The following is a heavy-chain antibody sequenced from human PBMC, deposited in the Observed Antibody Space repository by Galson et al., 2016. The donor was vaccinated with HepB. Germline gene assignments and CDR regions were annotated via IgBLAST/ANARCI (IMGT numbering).Heavy chain of an antibody. CDR3: ARDSAAIYGFYFDS. CDR2: THPKSGDT. D-gene: IGHD3-3*02. CDR1: GYAFIGHY. J-gene: IGHJ4*02. V-gene: IGHV1-2*02. Sequence: SVKVSCKASGYAFIGHYIHRVRQAPGQGLEWMGWTHPKSGDTNYAQKFQGRVTMTTDTSIKTAYMEVSTLMSDDTAVYYCARDSAAIYGFYFDSWGQGSLVIVSS.